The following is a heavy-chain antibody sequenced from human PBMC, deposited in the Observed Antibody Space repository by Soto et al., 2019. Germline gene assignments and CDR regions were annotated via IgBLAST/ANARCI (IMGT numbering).Heavy chain of an antibody. Sequence: PGGSLRLSCAAPGFTFSSYGMHWVRQAPGKGLEWVAVISYDGSNKYYADSVKGRFTISRDNSKNTLYLQMNSLRAEDTAVYYCAKDRPPFYYDILTGYYNPQLDYWGQGTLVTVSS. CDR2: ISYDGSNK. V-gene: IGHV3-30*18. CDR3: AKDRPPFYYDILTGYYNPQLDY. D-gene: IGHD3-9*01. CDR1: GFTFSSYG. J-gene: IGHJ4*02.